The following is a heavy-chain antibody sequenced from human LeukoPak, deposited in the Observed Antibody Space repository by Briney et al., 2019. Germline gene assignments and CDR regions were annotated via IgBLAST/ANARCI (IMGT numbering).Heavy chain of an antibody. V-gene: IGHV3-11*01. J-gene: IGHJ5*02. CDR3: AGTLFYGSGSYYRYNWFDP. Sequence: GGSLRLSCAASGFTFSDYYMSWIRQAPGKGLEWVSYISSSGSTIYYADSVKGRFTISRDNAKNSLYLQMNSLRAEDTAVYYCAGTLFYGSGSYYRYNWFDPWGQGTLVTVSS. D-gene: IGHD3-10*01. CDR2: ISSSGSTI. CDR1: GFTFSDYY.